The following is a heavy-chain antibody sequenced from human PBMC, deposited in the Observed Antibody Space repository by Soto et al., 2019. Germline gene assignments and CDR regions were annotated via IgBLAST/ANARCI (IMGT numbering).Heavy chain of an antibody. Sequence: LRLSCAASGFTFSSYAMSWVRQAPGKGLEWVSAISGSGGSTYYADSVKGRFTISRDNSKNTLYLQMNSLRAEDTAVYYCAKRSTYYYGSGSYDFDYRAQRTPVTVSS. CDR1: GFTFSSYA. CDR3: AKRSTYYYGSGSYDFDY. CDR2: ISGSGGST. V-gene: IGHV3-23*01. D-gene: IGHD3-10*01. J-gene: IGHJ4*02.